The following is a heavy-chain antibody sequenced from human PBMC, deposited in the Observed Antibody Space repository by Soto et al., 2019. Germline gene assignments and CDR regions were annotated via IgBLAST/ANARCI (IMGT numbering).Heavy chain of an antibody. CDR3: ARGPDIVVVPAAGDFDY. CDR1: GYPYPSYG. CDR2: INTFNGNT. D-gene: IGHD2-2*01. J-gene: IGHJ4*02. Sequence: QVQLVQYGAEVKKPGASVKVSCKASGYPYPSYGINWVRQARGQGLEWMGWINTFNGNTNYAQKLQGRVTMTSDTSTSTAYMELRSLRSDDTAVYYCARGPDIVVVPAAGDFDYWGQGTLVTVSS. V-gene: IGHV1-18*01.